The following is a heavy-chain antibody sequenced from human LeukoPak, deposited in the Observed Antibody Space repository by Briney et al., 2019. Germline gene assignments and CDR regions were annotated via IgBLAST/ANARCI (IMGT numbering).Heavy chain of an antibody. D-gene: IGHD5-12*01. J-gene: IGHJ4*02. V-gene: IGHV4-59*12. CDR2: IHRGGTT. CDR3: ARDGDIVATIYPNFDY. Sequence: SETLSLTCSVSGDSLSIFYWSWIRQAPGKGLEWIGSIHRGGTTNYSPSLKSRVTISVDTSKNQFSLKLSSVTAADTAVYYCARDGDIVATIYPNFDYWGQGTLVTVSS. CDR1: GDSLSIFY.